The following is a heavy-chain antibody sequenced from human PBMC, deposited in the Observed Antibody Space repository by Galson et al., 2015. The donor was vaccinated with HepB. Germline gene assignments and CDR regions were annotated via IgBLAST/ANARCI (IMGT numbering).Heavy chain of an antibody. CDR1: GDSVSNDNAP. CDR2: TYYRSKWYN. CDR3: ARYDGIAVAEGAFDI. D-gene: IGHD6-19*01. J-gene: IGHJ3*02. Sequence: CAIYGDSVSNDNAPLIWISPSPSRGLEWLGRTYYRSKWYNDYAVSVKSRITIDPYTYKNQFSLQLNAVTPEDTAVYYCARYDGIAVAEGAFDIWGQGTMVTVSS. V-gene: IGHV6-1*01.